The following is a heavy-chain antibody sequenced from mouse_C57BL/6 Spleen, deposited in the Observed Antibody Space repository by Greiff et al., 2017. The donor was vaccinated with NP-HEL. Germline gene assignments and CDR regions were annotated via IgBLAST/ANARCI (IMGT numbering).Heavy chain of an antibody. CDR2: FYPGSGSI. V-gene: IGHV1-62-2*01. Sequence: QVKLMESGAELVKPGASVKLSCKASGYTFTEYTIHWVKQRSGQGLEWIGWFYPGSGSIKYNEKFKDKATLTADKSSSTVYMELSRLTSEDSAVYFCARHASYSNYLSWFAYWGQGTLVTVSA. CDR1: GYTFTEYT. CDR3: ARHASYSNYLSWFAY. J-gene: IGHJ3*01. D-gene: IGHD2-5*01.